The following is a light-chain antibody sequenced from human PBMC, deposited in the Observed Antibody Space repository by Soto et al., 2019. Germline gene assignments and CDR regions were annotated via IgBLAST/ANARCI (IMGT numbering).Light chain of an antibody. Sequence: QSALTQPRSVSGSPGQSVTISCTGTNSDVGNYNYVSWYQHHPGKAPKLMIYDVTKRPSGVPNRFSGSKSGNTASLTISGLQAEDETDYYCCSYAGSYTHWVFGGGTKVTVL. J-gene: IGLJ3*02. CDR3: CSYAGSYTHWV. V-gene: IGLV2-11*01. CDR1: NSDVGNYNY. CDR2: DVT.